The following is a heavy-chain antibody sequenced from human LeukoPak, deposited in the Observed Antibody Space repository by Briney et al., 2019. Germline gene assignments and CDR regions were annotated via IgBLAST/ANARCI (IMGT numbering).Heavy chain of an antibody. J-gene: IGHJ6*03. V-gene: IGHV3-23*01. Sequence: PGGSLRLSCAASGFTFSSYAMSWVRQAPGKGLEWVSAISGSGGSTYYADSVKGRFTISRDNSKNTLYLQMNSLRAEDTAVYYCAASYGDYGAYYYYMDVWGKGTTVTVSS. D-gene: IGHD4-17*01. CDR2: ISGSGGST. CDR3: AASYGDYGAYYYYMDV. CDR1: GFTFSSYA.